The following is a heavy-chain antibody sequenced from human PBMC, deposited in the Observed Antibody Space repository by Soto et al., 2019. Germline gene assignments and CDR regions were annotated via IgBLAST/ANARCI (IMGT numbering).Heavy chain of an antibody. CDR1: GFTFSSHT. CDR3: ARGYDVVRVPVAIRVGYFAH. Sequence: EVDLVESGGGLAKPGGALRLSCTDSGFTFSSHTMNWVRQAPGKGREWVSSISATGSDIYYGDSVMGRFTISRDNAKNSLYLQLNNLRVEDTAVYYCARGYDVVRVPVAIRVGYFAHWGQGTVVTVSS. CDR2: ISATGSDI. V-gene: IGHV3-21*01. J-gene: IGHJ4*02. D-gene: IGHD3-16*01.